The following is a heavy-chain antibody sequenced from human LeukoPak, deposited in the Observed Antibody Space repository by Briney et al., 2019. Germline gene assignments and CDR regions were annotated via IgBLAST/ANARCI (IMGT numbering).Heavy chain of an antibody. D-gene: IGHD5-18*01. CDR3: ARDPDTAMPHNWFDP. CDR1: GFTFSSYS. Sequence: GGSLRLSCAASGFTFSSYSMNWVRQAPGKGLEWVSSISSSSSYIYYADSVKGRFTISRDNAKSSLYLQMNSLRAEDTAVYYCARDPDTAMPHNWFDPWGQGTLVTVSS. J-gene: IGHJ5*02. CDR2: ISSSSSYI. V-gene: IGHV3-21*01.